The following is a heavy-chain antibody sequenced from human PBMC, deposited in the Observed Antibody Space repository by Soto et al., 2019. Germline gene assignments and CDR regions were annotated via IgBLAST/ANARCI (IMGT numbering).Heavy chain of an antibody. V-gene: IGHV1-46*01. Sequence: ASVKVSCKASGYTFTSYYMHWVRQAPGQGLEWMGIINPSGGSTSYAQKFQGRVTMTRDTSTSTVYMELSSLRSEDTAVYYCARVGVAARRQYYFDYWGQGTLGTVSS. CDR1: GYTFTSYY. D-gene: IGHD6-6*01. CDR2: INPSGGST. CDR3: ARVGVAARRQYYFDY. J-gene: IGHJ4*02.